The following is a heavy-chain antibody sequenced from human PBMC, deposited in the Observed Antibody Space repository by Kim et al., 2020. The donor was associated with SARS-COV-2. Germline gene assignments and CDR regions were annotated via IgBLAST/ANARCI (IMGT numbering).Heavy chain of an antibody. Sequence: GGPLRLSCTASGFTFGDYAMSWFRQAPGKGLEWVGFIRSKAYGGTTEYAASVKGRFTISRDDSKSIAYLQMNSLKTEDTAVYYCTRAQAGIAPHANDNGIAYWGQGTLVTVSS. CDR1: GFTFGDYA. CDR2: IRSKAYGGTT. J-gene: IGHJ4*02. D-gene: IGHD6-13*01. CDR3: TRAQAGIAPHANDNGIAY. V-gene: IGHV3-49*03.